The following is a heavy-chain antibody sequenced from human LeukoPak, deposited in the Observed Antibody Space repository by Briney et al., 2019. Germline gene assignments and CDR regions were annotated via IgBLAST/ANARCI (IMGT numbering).Heavy chain of an antibody. CDR1: GFTFSSYA. CDR2: ISYDGSNK. D-gene: IGHD1-20*01. J-gene: IGHJ3*02. V-gene: IGHV3-30-3*01. CDR3: AREGLTYAFDI. Sequence: GGSLRLSCAASGFTFSSYAMHWVRQAPGKGLEWVAVISYDGSNKYYADSVKGRFTISRDNSKNTPYLQMNSLRAEDTAVYYCAREGLTYAFDIWGQGTMVTVSS.